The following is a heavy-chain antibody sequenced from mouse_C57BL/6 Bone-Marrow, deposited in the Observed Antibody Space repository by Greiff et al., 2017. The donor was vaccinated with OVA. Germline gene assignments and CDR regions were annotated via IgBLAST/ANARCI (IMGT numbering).Heavy chain of an antibody. V-gene: IGHV14-4*01. J-gene: IGHJ4*01. CDR2: IAPETGDT. Sequence: VQLQQSGAELVRPGASVKLSCTASGFNIKDDYMHWVKQRPDQGLEWIGWIAPETGDTEYASKFQGKATITAATSSNTAYLQLSSLTSEDTAVYYCTTKEYYAMDYWGQGTSVTVSS. CDR1: GFNIKDDY. CDR3: TTKEYYAMDY.